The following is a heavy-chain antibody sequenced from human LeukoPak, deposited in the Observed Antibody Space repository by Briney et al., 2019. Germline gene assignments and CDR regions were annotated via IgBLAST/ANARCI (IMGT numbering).Heavy chain of an antibody. J-gene: IGHJ4*02. V-gene: IGHV4-34*01. CDR1: GGSFSGYY. CDR2: INHSGST. CDR3: ARGLRGIVVVPAAIGRKSIAANLYYFDY. Sequence: SETLSLTCAVYGGSFSGYYWSWIRQPPGKGLESLGEINHSGSTNYNPSLKSRVTISVDTSKNQFSLKLSSVTAADTAVYYCARGLRGIVVVPAAIGRKSIAANLYYFDYWGQGTLVTVSS. D-gene: IGHD2-2*02.